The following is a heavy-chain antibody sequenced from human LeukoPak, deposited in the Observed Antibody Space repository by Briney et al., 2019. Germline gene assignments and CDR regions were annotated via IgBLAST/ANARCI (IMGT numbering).Heavy chain of an antibody. Sequence: PSETLSLTCTVSGGSISSSSYYWGWIRQPPGKGLEWIGEINHRGSTNYNPPLKSRVTISVDTSKNQFSLKLSSVTAADTAVYYCASQYSSGWYLVHWGQGTLVTVSS. V-gene: IGHV4-39*07. J-gene: IGHJ4*02. CDR2: INHRGST. D-gene: IGHD6-19*01. CDR1: GGSISSSSYY. CDR3: ASQYSSGWYLVH.